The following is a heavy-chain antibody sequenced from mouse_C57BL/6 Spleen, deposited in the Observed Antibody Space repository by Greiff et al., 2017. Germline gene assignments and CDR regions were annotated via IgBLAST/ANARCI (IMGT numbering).Heavy chain of an antibody. CDR1: GYTFTDYY. D-gene: IGHD3-2*02. Sequence: VQLQQSGAELVRPGASVKLSCKASGYTFTDYYINWVKQRPGQGLEWIARIYPGSGNTYYNEKFKGKATLTAEKSSSTAYMQLSSLTSEDSAVYFCARRGGSSGLFAYWGQGTLVTVSA. V-gene: IGHV1-76*01. CDR2: IYPGSGNT. J-gene: IGHJ3*01. CDR3: ARRGGSSGLFAY.